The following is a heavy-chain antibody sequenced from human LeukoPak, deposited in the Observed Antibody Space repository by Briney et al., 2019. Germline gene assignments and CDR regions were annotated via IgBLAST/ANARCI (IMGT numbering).Heavy chain of an antibody. CDR2: ISSSSSYI. J-gene: IGHJ5*02. D-gene: IGHD4-17*01. Sequence: GGSLRLSCSASGFTFGDYAMNWVRQAPGKGLEWVSSISSSSSYIYYADSVKGRFTISRDNVKNSLYLQMNSLRAEDTAVYFCASGYTYGLTWFDPWGQGTLVTVSS. V-gene: IGHV3-21*06. CDR3: ASGYTYGLTWFDP. CDR1: GFTFGDYA.